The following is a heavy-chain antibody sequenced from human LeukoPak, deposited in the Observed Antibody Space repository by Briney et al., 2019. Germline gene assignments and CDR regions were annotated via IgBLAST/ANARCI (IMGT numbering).Heavy chain of an antibody. CDR3: SRGARGNYHVFDS. CDR1: GFSFSNYF. CDR2: ITNSGRST. J-gene: IGHJ4*02. V-gene: IGHV3-11*04. Sequence: GGSLGLSCGASGFSFSNYFISWIRQAPGKGLEWVSYITNSGRSTNYADAVKGRFTISRDNAKKSVYLEMTDLRAEDTAVYYLSRGARGNYHVFDSWGQGTLVTVSS. D-gene: IGHD1-7*01.